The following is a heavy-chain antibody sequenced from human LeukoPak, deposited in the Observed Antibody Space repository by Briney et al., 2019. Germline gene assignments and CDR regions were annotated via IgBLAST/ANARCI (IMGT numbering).Heavy chain of an antibody. CDR1: GGSISSYY. V-gene: IGHV4-59*01. CDR2: IYYSGST. D-gene: IGHD2-21*01. J-gene: IGHJ4*02. CDR3: AGGVSAPLDY. Sequence: PSETLSLTCTVSGGSISSYYWSWIRQPPGKGLEWIGYIYYSGSTNYNPSLKSRVTISVDTSKNQFSLKPSSVTAADTAVYYCAGGVSAPLDYWGQGTLVTVSS.